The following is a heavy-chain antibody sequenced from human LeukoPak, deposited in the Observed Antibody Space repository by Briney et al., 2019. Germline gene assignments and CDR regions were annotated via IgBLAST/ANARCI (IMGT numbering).Heavy chain of an antibody. V-gene: IGHV4-4*02. Sequence: PSGTLSLTCAVSGGSISSSNWWSWVRQPPGKGLEWIGEIYHSGSTNYNPSLKSRVTISVDTSKNQFSLKLSSVTAADTAVYYCARGVGYGDYYPWPGVPSAYFDYWGQGTLVTVSS. J-gene: IGHJ4*02. CDR3: ARGVGYGDYYPWPGVPSAYFDY. CDR1: GGSISSSNW. D-gene: IGHD4-17*01. CDR2: IYHSGST.